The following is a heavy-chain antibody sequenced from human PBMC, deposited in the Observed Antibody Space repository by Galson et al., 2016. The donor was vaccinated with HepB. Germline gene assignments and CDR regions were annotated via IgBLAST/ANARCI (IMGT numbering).Heavy chain of an antibody. J-gene: IGHJ6*02. CDR3: ARVRDGYNKYYHYGLDV. CDR2: IIPLYGTT. Sequence: SVKVSCRASGGTFSSYAINWARQAPGQGLERMGGIIPLYGTTNYAQKFQGRVTITADESTSTAYMELSSLRSEDTAVYYCARVRDGYNKYYHYGLDVWGQGTTVTVSS. V-gene: IGHV1-69*13. CDR1: GGTFSSYA. D-gene: IGHD5-24*01.